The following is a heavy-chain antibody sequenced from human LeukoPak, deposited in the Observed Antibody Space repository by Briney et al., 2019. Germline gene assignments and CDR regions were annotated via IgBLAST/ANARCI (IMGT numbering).Heavy chain of an antibody. D-gene: IGHD4-17*01. J-gene: IGHJ3*02. CDR1: GGSISSYY. CDR3: ARHDYADAFDI. V-gene: IGHV4-59*01. Sequence: SETLSLTCTVSGGSISSYYWSWIRQPPGKGLEWIGYIYYSGSTNYNPSLKSRVTISVDTSKNQFSLKLSSVTAADTAVYYCARHDYADAFDIWGQGTMVTVSS. CDR2: IYYSGST.